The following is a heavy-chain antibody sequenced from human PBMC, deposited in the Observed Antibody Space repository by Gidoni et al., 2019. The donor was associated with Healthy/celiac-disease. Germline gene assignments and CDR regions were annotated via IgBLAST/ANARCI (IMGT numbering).Heavy chain of an antibody. CDR3: VSAASKVISFDY. V-gene: IGHV3-53*01. CDR2: IYSGGYT. D-gene: IGHD3-10*01. Sequence: EVQLVESGGGLIQPGGSLRLSCAASGFTVSSNYMSWVRQAPGKGLEWVSVIYSGGYTYSADSVKGRFTISRDNSKNTLYLQMNSLRVEDTAVYDCVSAASKVISFDYWGQGALVTVSS. J-gene: IGHJ4*02. CDR1: GFTVSSNY.